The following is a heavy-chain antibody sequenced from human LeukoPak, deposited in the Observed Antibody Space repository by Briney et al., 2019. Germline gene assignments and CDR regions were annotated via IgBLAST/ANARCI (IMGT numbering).Heavy chain of an antibody. CDR1: GFTVSSNS. CDR3: ARVQGGGYRTADY. J-gene: IGHJ4*02. V-gene: IGHV3-53*05. D-gene: IGHD6-19*01. Sequence: QSGGSLRLSCTVSGFTVSSNSMSWVRQAPGKGLEWVSFIYSAGSTHYSDSVKGRFTISRDNSKNTLFLQMNSLRGEDTAMYYCARVQGGGYRTADYWGQGTLVTVSS. CDR2: IYSAGST.